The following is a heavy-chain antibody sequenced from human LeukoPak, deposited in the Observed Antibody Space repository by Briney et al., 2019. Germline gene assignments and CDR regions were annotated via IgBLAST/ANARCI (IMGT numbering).Heavy chain of an antibody. CDR3: ARGPVHLNYYDSSGYCPNYYMDV. D-gene: IGHD3-22*01. Sequence: SETLSLTCTVSGGSISSSSYYWGWIRQPPGKGLEWIGSIYYSGSTYYNPSLKSRVTISVDTSKNQFSLKLSSVTAADTAVYYCARGPVHLNYYDSSGYCPNYYMDVWGKGTTVTVSS. V-gene: IGHV4-39*01. J-gene: IGHJ6*03. CDR2: IYYSGST. CDR1: GGSISSSSYY.